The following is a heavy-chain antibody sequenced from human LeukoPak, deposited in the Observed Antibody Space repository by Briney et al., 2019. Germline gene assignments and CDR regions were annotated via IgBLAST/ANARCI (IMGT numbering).Heavy chain of an antibody. CDR2: LYYSGST. CDR1: GGSFSSGDYS. Sequence: TSETLSLTCAVSGGSFSSGDYSWSWIRQPPGKGLEWIGYLYYSGSTYYNPSLKSRVTISVDTSKNQFSLKLSSVTAADTAVYYCARQRRPVTCYYYYMDVWGKGTTVTVSS. D-gene: IGHD2-21*02. J-gene: IGHJ6*03. V-gene: IGHV4-30-4*07. CDR3: ARQRRPVTCYYYYMDV.